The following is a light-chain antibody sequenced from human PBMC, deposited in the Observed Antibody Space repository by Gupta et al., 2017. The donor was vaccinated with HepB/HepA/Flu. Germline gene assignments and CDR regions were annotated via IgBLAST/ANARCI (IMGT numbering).Light chain of an antibody. Sequence: DIVMTQSPDSLAVSLGGRATINCKSSRSVLYPSNNKNHLAWYQQKAGQPPKLLIYWASTRESGVPDRFSGSGSGTDFTLNISSLQAEDVAVYFCQQFYSIPVTFGGGTKVEIK. V-gene: IGKV4-1*01. CDR3: QQFYSIPVT. CDR1: RSVLYPSNNKNH. CDR2: WAS. J-gene: IGKJ4*01.